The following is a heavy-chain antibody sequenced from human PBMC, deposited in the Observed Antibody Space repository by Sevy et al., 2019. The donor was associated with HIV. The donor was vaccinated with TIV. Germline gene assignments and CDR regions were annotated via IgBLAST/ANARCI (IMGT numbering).Heavy chain of an antibody. Sequence: SETLSLTCTVSGGSISSYYWSWIRQPPGKGLEWIGYIYYSGSTNYNPSLKSRVTISVDTSKNQFSLKLSSVTAADTAVYYCAREQWLPRVAFDIWGQGTMVTVSS. CDR1: GGSISSYY. D-gene: IGHD6-19*01. V-gene: IGHV4-59*01. J-gene: IGHJ3*02. CDR2: IYYSGST. CDR3: AREQWLPRVAFDI.